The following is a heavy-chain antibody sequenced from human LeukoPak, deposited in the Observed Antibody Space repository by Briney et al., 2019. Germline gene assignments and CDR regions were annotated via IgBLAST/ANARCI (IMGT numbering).Heavy chain of an antibody. CDR2: ISASGTVT. J-gene: IGHJ4*02. CDR3: ARSMIVTSEDY. D-gene: IGHD3-22*01. CDR1: GFNFRDYY. V-gene: IGHV3-11*04. Sequence: GGSLRLSCAASGFNFRDYYMGWIRQAPGKGLDYISYISASGTVTYYADSVKGRFTISRDSTKNSMYLQMNSLRAEDTAVYYCARSMIVTSEDYWGQGTLVTVSS.